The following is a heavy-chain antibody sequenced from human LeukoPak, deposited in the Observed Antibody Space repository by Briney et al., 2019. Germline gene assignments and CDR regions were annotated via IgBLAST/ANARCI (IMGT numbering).Heavy chain of an antibody. Sequence: GGSLRLSCAACGFTFSSYWMSCVRQAPGKGLEWVANIKQDGSEKYYVDSVKGRFTISRDDAKNSLYLQMNSLRADDTAVYYCAGEAYDILTGYRSYWYFDLWGRGTLVTVSS. CDR3: AGEAYDILTGYRSYWYFDL. D-gene: IGHD3-9*01. V-gene: IGHV3-7*05. CDR2: IKQDGSEK. J-gene: IGHJ2*01. CDR1: GFTFSSYW.